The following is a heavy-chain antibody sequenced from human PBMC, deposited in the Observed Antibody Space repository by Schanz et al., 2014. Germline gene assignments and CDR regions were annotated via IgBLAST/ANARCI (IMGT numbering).Heavy chain of an antibody. CDR1: GYTFSSYG. Sequence: QVQLVHSGAEVKKPGSSMKVSCKASGYTFSSYGITWVRQAPGQGLEWMGWINGYNGHTLYAQKFQGRVTMTANTSTSAAYINLSSLRSDDTAVYCGATDQSPYANSTNGRYFDHWGQGSLVTVSS. V-gene: IGHV1-18*01. J-gene: IGHJ4*02. D-gene: IGHD2-15*01. CDR2: INGYNGHT. CDR3: ATDQSPYANSTNGRYFDH.